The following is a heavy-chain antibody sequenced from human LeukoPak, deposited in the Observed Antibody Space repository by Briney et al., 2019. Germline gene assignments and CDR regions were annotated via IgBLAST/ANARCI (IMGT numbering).Heavy chain of an antibody. CDR2: IYYSGNT. J-gene: IGHJ4*02. D-gene: IGHD4-17*01. CDR3: ATTNRDNFGVYFFDY. Sequence: SETLSLTCTVSGVSISSSNSYWGWIRQPPGKGLEWIGSIYYSGNTYYNASLKSQVSISIDTSKNQFSLKLSSGTAADTAVYYCATTNRDNFGVYFFDYWGQGTLVTVSS. V-gene: IGHV4-39*07. CDR1: GVSISSSNSY.